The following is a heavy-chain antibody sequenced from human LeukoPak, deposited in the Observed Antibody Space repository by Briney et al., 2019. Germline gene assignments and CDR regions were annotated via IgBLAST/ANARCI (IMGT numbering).Heavy chain of an antibody. V-gene: IGHV3-21*01. CDR3: ARVGEKAFHLWPEIDY. CDR1: GFTFSSYS. D-gene: IGHD5-24*01. CDR2: ISSSSSYI. Sequence: PGGSLRLSCAASGFTFSSYSMNWVRQAPGKGLEWVSSISSSSSYIYYADSVKGRFTISRGNAKNSLYLQMNSLRAEDTAVYYCARVGEKAFHLWPEIDYWGQGTLVTVSS. J-gene: IGHJ4*02.